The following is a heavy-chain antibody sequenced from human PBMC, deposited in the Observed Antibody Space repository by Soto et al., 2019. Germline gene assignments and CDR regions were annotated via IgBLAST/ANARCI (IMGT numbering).Heavy chain of an antibody. CDR2: INPATGNT. V-gene: IGHV1-3*01. CDR3: ARRYKSAGWLEP. D-gene: IGHD1-1*01. CDR1: GYSFATYA. Sequence: QVQLVQSGAEVKKPGTSVKVSCKASGYSFATYAIHWVRQAPGQGLEWMGWINPATGNTEYSDKFQDRVTFTRDTSATTAYMVLRGPRSEDTAVYYCARRYKSAGWLEPWGQGTLVTVSS. J-gene: IGHJ5*02.